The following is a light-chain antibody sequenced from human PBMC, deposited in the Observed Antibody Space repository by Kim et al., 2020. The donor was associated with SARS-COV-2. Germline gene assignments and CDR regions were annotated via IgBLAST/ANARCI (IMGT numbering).Light chain of an antibody. J-gene: IGKJ2*01. CDR3: LQHNSYPYT. Sequence: SASVGDRVTLTCRASQGIRNGLGWYQQKPGKAPKRLLYSASSLQSGVPSKFSGSGSGTEFTLTISSLQPEDFATYYCLQHNSYPYTFGQGTKLEI. V-gene: IGKV1-17*01. CDR2: SAS. CDR1: QGIRNG.